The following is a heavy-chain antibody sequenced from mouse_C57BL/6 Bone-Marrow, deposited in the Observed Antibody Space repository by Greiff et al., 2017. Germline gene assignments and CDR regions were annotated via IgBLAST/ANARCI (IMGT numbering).Heavy chain of an antibody. V-gene: IGHV1-64*01. CDR2: MHPNGGSP. CDR1: GYTFTNYW. Sequence: QVQLQQPGAELVKPGASVKLSCKASGYTFTNYWMHWVKQRPGQGLEWIGMMHPNGGSPDYNEKFKSEATLSVDKSSRTAYMELSSLTSEDSAVYYCASTYDYDDYTMDYGGQGTSVTVAS. J-gene: IGHJ4*01. CDR3: ASTYDYDDYTMDY. D-gene: IGHD2-4*01.